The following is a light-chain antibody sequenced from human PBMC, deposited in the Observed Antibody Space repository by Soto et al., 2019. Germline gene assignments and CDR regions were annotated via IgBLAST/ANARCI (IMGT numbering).Light chain of an antibody. V-gene: IGLV1-51*01. CDR3: GTWDNSLPGWV. CDR2: DSD. CDR1: SSNIGNNY. J-gene: IGLJ3*02. Sequence: QSVLTQPPSVSAAPGQKVTISCSGSSSNIGNNYVSWYQQVPGTAPKLLIFDSDKRPSGIPDRFSGSKSGTSATLGVTGLQTGDEADYYCGTWDNSLPGWVFGVGTQLTVL.